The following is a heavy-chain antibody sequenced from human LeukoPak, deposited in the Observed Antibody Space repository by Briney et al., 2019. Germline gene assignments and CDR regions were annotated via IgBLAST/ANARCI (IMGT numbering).Heavy chain of an antibody. D-gene: IGHD5-24*01. V-gene: IGHV4-39*01. CDR1: GGSISSSSYY. CDR3: ARPAVEMATIPLDY. J-gene: IGHJ4*02. Sequence: SETLSLTCTVSGGSISSSSYYWGCIRQPPGKGLEWIGSIYYSGSTYYNPSLKSRVTISVDTSKNQFSLKLSSVTAADTAVYYRARPAVEMATIPLDYWGQGTLVTVSS. CDR2: IYYSGST.